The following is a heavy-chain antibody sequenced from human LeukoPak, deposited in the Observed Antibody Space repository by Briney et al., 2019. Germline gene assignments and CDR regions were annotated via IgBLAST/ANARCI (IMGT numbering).Heavy chain of an antibody. CDR3: AKGLPYSSSWYLSAFDI. V-gene: IGHV3-23*01. CDR2: ISGSGGST. J-gene: IGHJ3*02. D-gene: IGHD6-13*01. Sequence: GGSLRLSCAASGFTFSSYAMSWVRQAPGKGLEWASAISGSGGSTYYADSVKGRFTISRDNSKNTLYLQMNSLRAEDTAVYYCAKGLPYSSSWYLSAFDIWGQGTMVTVS. CDR1: GFTFSSYA.